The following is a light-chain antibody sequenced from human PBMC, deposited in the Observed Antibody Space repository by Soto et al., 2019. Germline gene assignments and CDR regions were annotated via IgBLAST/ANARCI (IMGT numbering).Light chain of an antibody. J-gene: IGKJ1*01. CDR2: GAS. CDR1: QSVSSK. V-gene: IGKV3D-15*01. Sequence: DTLMTQSPATLSVSPGERATLSCRASQSVSSKLALYQQKPGQAPRLLIYGASTRATGIPARFSGSGSGTEFTPTINSLQSEDFAIYYCQQYHDWPPWTFGQGTKVDIK. CDR3: QQYHDWPPWT.